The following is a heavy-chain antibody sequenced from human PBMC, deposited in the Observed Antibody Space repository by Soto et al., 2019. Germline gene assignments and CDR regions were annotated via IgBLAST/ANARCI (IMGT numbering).Heavy chain of an antibody. CDR1: GYTFTSYD. CDR3: ARAPPRRGTSRQPTMGGGVVILTNYYFDY. Sequence: ASVKVSCKASGYTFTSYDINWVRQATGQGLEWMGWMNPNSGNTGYAQKFQGRVTMTRNTSISTAYMELSSLRSEDTAVYYCARAPPRRGTSRQPTMGGGVVILTNYYFDYWGQGTLVTVSS. CDR2: MNPNSGNT. D-gene: IGHD3-3*01. J-gene: IGHJ4*02. V-gene: IGHV1-8*01.